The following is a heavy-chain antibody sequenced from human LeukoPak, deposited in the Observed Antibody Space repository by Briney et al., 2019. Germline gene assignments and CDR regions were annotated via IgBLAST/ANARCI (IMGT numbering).Heavy chain of an antibody. CDR1: GFPFSSFA. J-gene: IGHJ2*01. CDR2: LSGPATRA. Sequence: GGSLRLSCAASGFPFSSFAMVWVRQAPGKGLEWVSALSGPATRAIYADSVRGRYTISRDNFKNTLYLQMNSLRAEDSAVYYCAKCRGGGGEYWHFDLWGRGILVSVSS. V-gene: IGHV3-23*01. CDR3: AKCRGGGGEYWHFDL. D-gene: IGHD2-15*01.